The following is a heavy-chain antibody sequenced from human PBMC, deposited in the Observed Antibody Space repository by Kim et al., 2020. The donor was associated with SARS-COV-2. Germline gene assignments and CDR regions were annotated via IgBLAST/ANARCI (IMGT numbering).Heavy chain of an antibody. CDR2: ISAYNGNT. J-gene: IGHJ6*02. CDR3: ARERQLAVSGKRYYYGMEV. Sequence: ASVKVSCKASGYTFTSYGISWVRQAPGQGLEWMGWISAYNGNTNYAQKLQGRVTMTTDKSTSTAYMELRSRRSDDTAVYYCARERQLAVSGKRYYYGMEVWGQGTTVTVSS. V-gene: IGHV1-18*04. D-gene: IGHD6-13*01. CDR1: GYTFTSYG.